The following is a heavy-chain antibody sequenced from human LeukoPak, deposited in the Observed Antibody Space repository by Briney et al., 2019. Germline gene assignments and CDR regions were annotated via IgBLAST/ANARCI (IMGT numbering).Heavy chain of an antibody. CDR3: ARRHYDFWSDYDFDY. D-gene: IGHD3-3*01. CDR1: GYSISSGYY. CDR2: IYHSGST. V-gene: IGHV4-38-2*01. Sequence: SETLSLTCAVSGYSISSGYYWGWIRQPPGKGLEWIGSIYHSGSTYYDPSLKSRVTISVDTSKNQFSLKLSSVTAADTAVYYCARRHYDFWSDYDFDYWGQGTLVTVSS. J-gene: IGHJ4*02.